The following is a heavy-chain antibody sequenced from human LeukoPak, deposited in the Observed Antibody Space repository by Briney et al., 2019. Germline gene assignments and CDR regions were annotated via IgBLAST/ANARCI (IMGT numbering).Heavy chain of an antibody. V-gene: IGHV1-69*04. CDR3: ARAGHCSSTSCYALGRTSYYYHGMDV. J-gene: IGHJ6*02. CDR1: GGTFSSYA. Sequence: GASVKVSCKASGGTFSSYAISWVRQAPGQGLEWMGRIIPILGIANCAQKFQGRVTITADKSTSTAYMELSSLRSEDTAVYYCARAGHCSSTSCYALGRTSYYYHGMDVWGQGTTVTVSS. CDR2: IIPILGIA. D-gene: IGHD2-2*01.